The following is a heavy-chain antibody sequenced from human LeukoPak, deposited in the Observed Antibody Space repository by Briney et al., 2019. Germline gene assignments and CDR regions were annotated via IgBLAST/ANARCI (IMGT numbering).Heavy chain of an antibody. Sequence: SETLSLTCTVSSDSISSGNYWGWIRQPPGKGLEWIGSIFHTGSTYFNLSLKSRVTISVDTSKNQFSLRLSSVTAADTAVYYCARHMSVSYDAFDLWGRGTTVTVSS. V-gene: IGHV4-38-2*02. CDR3: ARHMSVSYDAFDL. CDR1: SDSISSGNY. CDR2: IFHTGST. J-gene: IGHJ3*01. D-gene: IGHD3-10*01.